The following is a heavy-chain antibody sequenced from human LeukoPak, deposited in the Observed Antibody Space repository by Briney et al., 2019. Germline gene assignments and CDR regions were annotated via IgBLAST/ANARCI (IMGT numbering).Heavy chain of an antibody. V-gene: IGHV3-74*01. Sequence: GGTLRLSCAVSGFTFISYWMHWVRQAPGKGLVWVSGIHSDGSSTTYADSVKGRFTLSCAYTKHRLYPQMHTPIAEATARYCGASVMGGYGGEVSTSPFGYWGQGALVTVSS. CDR1: GFTFISYW. J-gene: IGHJ4*02. CDR3: ASVMGGYGGEVSTSPFGY. CDR2: IHSDGSST. D-gene: IGHD3-22*01.